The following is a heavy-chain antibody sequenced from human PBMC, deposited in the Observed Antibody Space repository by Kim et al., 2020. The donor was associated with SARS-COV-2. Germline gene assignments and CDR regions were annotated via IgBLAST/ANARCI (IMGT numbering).Heavy chain of an antibody. V-gene: IGHV4-59*01. CDR3: ASSDILTGYYNY. CDR2: IYYSGST. D-gene: IGHD3-9*01. Sequence: SETLSLTCTVSGGSISSYYWSWIRQPPGKGLEWIGYIYYSGSTNYNPSLKSRVTISVDTSKNQFSLKLSSVTAADTAVYYCASSDILTGYYNYWGQGTLVTVSS. J-gene: IGHJ4*02. CDR1: GGSISSYY.